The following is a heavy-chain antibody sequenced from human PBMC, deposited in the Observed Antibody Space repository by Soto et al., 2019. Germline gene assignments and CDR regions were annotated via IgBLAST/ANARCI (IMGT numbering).Heavy chain of an antibody. V-gene: IGHV5-10-1*01. CDR3: ARHDSHGDFDF. CDR1: GYMFPIYH. CDR2: IDPTDSRT. J-gene: IGHJ4*02. Sequence: GESLKISCEASGYMFPIYHISCVRQMPGKGLEWVGKIDPTDSRTMYRPSSRARITISVDKSINTAYLEWGRLKASDPAMYYCARHDSHGDFDFWGQGTQVTVSS. D-gene: IGHD2-21*02.